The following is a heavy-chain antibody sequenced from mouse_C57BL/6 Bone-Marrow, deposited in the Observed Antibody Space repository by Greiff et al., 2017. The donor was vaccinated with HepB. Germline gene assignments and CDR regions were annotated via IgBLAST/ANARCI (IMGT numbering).Heavy chain of an antibody. CDR1: GYTFTSYW. D-gene: IGHD1-1*01. Sequence: QVQLQQPGAELVKPGASAKMSCKASGYTFTSYWITWVKQRPGQGLEWIGDIYPGSGSTNYNEKFKSKATLTVDTSSSTAYMQLSSLTSEDSAVYYCARRDYGSSWYFDVWGTGTTVTVSS. V-gene: IGHV1-55*01. CDR2: IYPGSGST. J-gene: IGHJ1*03. CDR3: ARRDYGSSWYFDV.